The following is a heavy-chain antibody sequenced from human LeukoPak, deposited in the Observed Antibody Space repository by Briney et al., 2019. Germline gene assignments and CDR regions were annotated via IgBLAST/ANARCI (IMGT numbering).Heavy chain of an antibody. CDR1: GGSISSYY. D-gene: IGHD3-3*01. Sequence: SETLSLTCTVSGGSISSYYWSWIRQPPGKGLEWIGYIYYSGSTNYNPSLKSRVTISVDTSKNQFSLKLSSVTAADTAVYYCARGLYYDFWSGSPRYYFDYWGQGTLVTVSS. J-gene: IGHJ4*02. CDR3: ARGLYYDFWSGSPRYYFDY. V-gene: IGHV4-59*01. CDR2: IYYSGST.